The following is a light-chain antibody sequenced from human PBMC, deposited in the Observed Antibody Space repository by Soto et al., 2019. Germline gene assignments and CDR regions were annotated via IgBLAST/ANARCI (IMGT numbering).Light chain of an antibody. Sequence: QSALTQPASVSGSPGQSITISCTGTSSDVGGYNYVSWYQQHPGKAPKLMIYDVSNRPSGVSNRFSGSKSGNTASLTISGLQAEDEADYYCSSYTSSSTLLFGGGTKAHRP. CDR2: DVS. J-gene: IGLJ2*01. V-gene: IGLV2-14*01. CDR1: SSDVGGYNY. CDR3: SSYTSSSTLL.